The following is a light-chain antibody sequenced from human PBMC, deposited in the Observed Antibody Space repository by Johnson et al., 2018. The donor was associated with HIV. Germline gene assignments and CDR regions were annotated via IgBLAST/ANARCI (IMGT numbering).Light chain of an antibody. V-gene: IGLV1-51*01. CDR1: SSNIGNNY. Sequence: QSVLTQPPSVSAAPGQKVTISCSGSSSNIGNNYVSWYQQLPGTAPKLLIYDNNKRPSGIPDRFSGSKSGTSATLGITGLQTGDAADYYCGTWDSSLSLFVFGTGTKVTVL. J-gene: IGLJ1*01. CDR3: GTWDSSLSLFV. CDR2: DNN.